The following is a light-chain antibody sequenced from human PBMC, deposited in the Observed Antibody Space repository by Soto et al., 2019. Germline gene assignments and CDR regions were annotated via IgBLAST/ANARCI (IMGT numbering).Light chain of an antibody. Sequence: EVGRTQSPATVSVSAGKGVTLSCRASQTISNDLAWYQQKPGQAPRLLIYGASTRATGVPARFSGGGSGTEFTLAISSLQSEDFAFYYCQQNNKWPPVTFGGGTKADIK. J-gene: IGKJ4*01. CDR2: GAS. CDR1: QTISND. V-gene: IGKV3-15*01. CDR3: QQNNKWPPVT.